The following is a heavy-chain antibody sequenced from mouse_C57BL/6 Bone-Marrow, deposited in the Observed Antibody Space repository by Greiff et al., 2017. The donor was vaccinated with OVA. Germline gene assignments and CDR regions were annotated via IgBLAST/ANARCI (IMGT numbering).Heavy chain of an antibody. CDR1: GYTFTDYY. CDR2: INPKNGGT. V-gene: IGHV1-26*01. Sequence: EVQLQQSGPELVKPGASVKISCKASGYTFTDYYMNWVKQSHGKSLEWIGDINPKNGGTSYNQKFKGKATLTVDKSSSTDYMELRSLTSEDSALYHGTRSPFITTVVASNTMDYWGQGTSVTVSS. J-gene: IGHJ4*01. D-gene: IGHD1-1*01. CDR3: TRSPFITTVVASNTMDY.